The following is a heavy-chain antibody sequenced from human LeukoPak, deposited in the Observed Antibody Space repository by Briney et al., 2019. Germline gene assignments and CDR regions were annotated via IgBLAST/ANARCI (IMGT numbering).Heavy chain of an antibody. CDR2: IKEDGSEK. D-gene: IGHD6-19*01. J-gene: IGHJ4*02. CDR3: VRWVYSSGWVFDY. Sequence: PGRCLRPSLAPSGLPFSRYWMSWVRPAPGEGLEWVANIKEDGSEKHYVDSVRGRFTISRDNAKNSLYLQMNSLRADDTAVYYCVRWVYSSGWVFDYWGQGTLVTVSS. CDR1: GLPFSRYW. V-gene: IGHV3-7*01.